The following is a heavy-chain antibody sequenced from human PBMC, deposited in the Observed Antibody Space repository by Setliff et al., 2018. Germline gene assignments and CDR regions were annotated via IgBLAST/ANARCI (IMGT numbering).Heavy chain of an antibody. CDR3: ARRVREYQLLFGDYYYYMDV. J-gene: IGHJ6*03. CDR1: GGSISSSSYY. V-gene: IGHV4-39*01. CDR2: IYYSGST. D-gene: IGHD2-2*01. Sequence: PSETLSLTCTVSGGSISSSSYYWGWIRQPPGKGLEWIGSIYYSGSTYYNPSLKSRVTISVDTSKNQFSLKLSSVTAADTAVYYCARRVREYQLLFGDYYYYMDVWGKGTTVTV.